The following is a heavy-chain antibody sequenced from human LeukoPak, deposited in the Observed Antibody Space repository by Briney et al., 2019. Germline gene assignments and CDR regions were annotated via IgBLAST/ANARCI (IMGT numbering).Heavy chain of an antibody. J-gene: IGHJ4*02. CDR1: GFTVSSNY. V-gene: IGHV3-53*01. Sequence: GGSLRLSCAASGFTVSSNYMSWVRQAPGKGLEWVSVIYSGGSTYYADSVKGRFTISRDNSKNTLYLQMNSLRAEDTAVYYCARDSYGSGSYYNEFHYWGQGTLVTVSS. CDR3: ARDSYGSGSYYNEFHY. CDR2: IYSGGST. D-gene: IGHD3-10*01.